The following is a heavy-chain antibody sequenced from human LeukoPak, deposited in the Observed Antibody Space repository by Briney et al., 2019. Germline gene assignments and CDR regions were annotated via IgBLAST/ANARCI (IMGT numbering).Heavy chain of an antibody. CDR2: IKQDGSEK. CDR3: ARDRVTMIRGVRILDYYYYYMDV. J-gene: IGHJ6*03. CDR1: GFSFSSYW. Sequence: GGSLRLSCAASGFSFSSYWMSWARQAPGKGLEWVANIKQDGSEKYFVDSVKGRFTISRDNAKNSLYLQMNSLRVEDTAVYYCARDRVTMIRGVRILDYYYYYMDVWGKGTTVTISS. V-gene: IGHV3-7*01. D-gene: IGHD3-10*01.